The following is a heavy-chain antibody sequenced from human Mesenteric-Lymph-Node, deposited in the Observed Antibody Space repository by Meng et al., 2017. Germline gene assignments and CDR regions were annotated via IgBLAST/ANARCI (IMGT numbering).Heavy chain of an antibody. Sequence: GESLKISCAASGFTFTSYAMFWIRQAPGKGLEWVASISNDGSYKYYTDSVKGRFSISRDNSKNTLFLQMNSLRPEDTAVYYCAKGGYSGRSPHYGMDVWGQGTTVTVSS. CDR2: ISNDGSYK. CDR1: GFTFTSYA. CDR3: AKGGYSGRSPHYGMDV. J-gene: IGHJ6*02. V-gene: IGHV3-30*10. D-gene: IGHD5-12*01.